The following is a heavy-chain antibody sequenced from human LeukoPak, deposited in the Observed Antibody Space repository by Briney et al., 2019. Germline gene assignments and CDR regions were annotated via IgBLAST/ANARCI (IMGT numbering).Heavy chain of an antibody. D-gene: IGHD4-11*01. Sequence: SETLSLTCTVSGGSISSYYWSWLRQPPGKGLQWIGYLHYSGSTNYNPSLKSRVTISVDTSKNQFSLKLSSVTAADTAVYYCASTSLTTRFDYWGQGTLVTVSS. CDR3: ASTSLTTRFDY. CDR1: GGSISSYY. J-gene: IGHJ4*02. CDR2: LHYSGST. V-gene: IGHV4-59*01.